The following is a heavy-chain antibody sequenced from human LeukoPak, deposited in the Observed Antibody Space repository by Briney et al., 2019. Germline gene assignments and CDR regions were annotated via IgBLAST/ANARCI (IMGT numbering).Heavy chain of an antibody. CDR3: AREVGKRDFDY. CDR2: IISNENSA. V-gene: IGHV3-74*01. J-gene: IGHJ4*02. CDR1: GFTFSSNW. Sequence: TGGSLRLSCAASGFTFSSNWMHWVRQAPGKGLVWVSRIISNENSATYADSVKGRFTISRDNAKNTLYLQMNSLRVEDTAVYYCAREVGKRDFDYWGQGTLVTVSS. D-gene: IGHD1-26*01.